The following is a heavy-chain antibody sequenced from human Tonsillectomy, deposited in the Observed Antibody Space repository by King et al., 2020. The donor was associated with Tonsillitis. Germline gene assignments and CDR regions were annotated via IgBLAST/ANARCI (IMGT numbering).Heavy chain of an antibody. CDR1: GFPFSTYN. CDR3: ARGGIYYVVYGAYFVDH. Sequence: EVQLVESGGGLIQPGGSLRLSCAASGFPFSTYNMNWVRQAPGKGLEWIAYIGSSSRTTYYADSVKGRFTISRDNAKNSLYLQMNSLRGEDTAVYYCARGGIYYVVYGAYFVDHWGQGPLLTVSS. D-gene: IGHD1-26*01. CDR2: IGSSSRTT. V-gene: IGHV3-48*01. J-gene: IGHJ4*02.